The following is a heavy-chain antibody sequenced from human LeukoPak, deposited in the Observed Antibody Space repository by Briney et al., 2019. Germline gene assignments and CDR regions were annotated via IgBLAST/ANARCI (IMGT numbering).Heavy chain of an antibody. CDR3: AKGAAIDH. Sequence: YPGGSLRLSCAASGFDFNNHAMSWVRQGPGKRLEWVSAMSGSGYHTYYADSDKTYYADSVKGRFTISRDNSKSTVYLHMNNLRLEDTAIYYCAKGAAIDHWGQGTLVTVSS. J-gene: IGHJ4*02. CDR1: GFDFNNHA. CDR2: MSGSGYHTYYADSDKT. V-gene: IGHV3-23*01.